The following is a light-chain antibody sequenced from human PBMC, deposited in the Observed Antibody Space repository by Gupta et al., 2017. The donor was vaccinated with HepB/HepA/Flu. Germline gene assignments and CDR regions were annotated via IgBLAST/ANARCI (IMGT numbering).Light chain of an antibody. CDR3: SSYTSSSTWV. Sequence: QSALTQPASVSGSPGQSITISCTGTSSDAGGYKYVSWYQQHPGKAPKLMIYDISNRPSGVSNRFSGSKSGNTASLTIAGRQAEDEADYYCSSYTSSSTWVFGGGTKLTVL. V-gene: IGLV2-14*01. J-gene: IGLJ3*02. CDR1: SSDAGGYKY. CDR2: DIS.